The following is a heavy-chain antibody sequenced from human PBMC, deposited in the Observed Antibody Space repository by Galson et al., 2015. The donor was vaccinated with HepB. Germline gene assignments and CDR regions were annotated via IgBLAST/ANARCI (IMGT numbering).Heavy chain of an antibody. CDR1: GYSFTSYW. CDR3: ARLGGAAAGTGNYWYFDL. D-gene: IGHD6-13*01. Sequence: KGSGYSFTSYWIGWVRQMPGKGLEWMGIIYPGDSDTRYSPSFQGQVTISADKSISTAYLQWSSLKASDTAMYYCARLGGAAAGTGNYWYFDLRGRGTLVTVSS. V-gene: IGHV5-51*01. J-gene: IGHJ2*01. CDR2: IYPGDSDT.